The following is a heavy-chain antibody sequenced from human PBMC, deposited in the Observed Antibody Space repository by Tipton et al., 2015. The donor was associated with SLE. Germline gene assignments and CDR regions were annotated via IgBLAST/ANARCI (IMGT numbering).Heavy chain of an antibody. V-gene: IGHV4-31*03. D-gene: IGHD7-27*01. CDR1: GGSISSGGYY. CDR2: IYYSGST. CDR3: ARGKGRNWGWGWFDP. Sequence: TLSLTCTVSGGSISSGGYYWSWIRQHPGKGLEWIGYIYYSGSTYYNPSLKSRVTISVDTSKNQFSLKLSSVTAADTAVYYCARGKGRNWGWGWFDPWGQGILVTVSS. J-gene: IGHJ5*02.